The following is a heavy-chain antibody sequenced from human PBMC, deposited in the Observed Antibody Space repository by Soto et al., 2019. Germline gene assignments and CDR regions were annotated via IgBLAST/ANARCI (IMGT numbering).Heavy chain of an antibody. D-gene: IGHD1-26*01. CDR1: GDSVSSGSYF. CDR2: ISYTGDT. J-gene: IGHJ5*02. CDR3: ARIIVGVTVDL. V-gene: IGHV4-61*01. Sequence: PSETLSLTCTVSGDSVSSGSYFWTWIRQPPGKGLEWIAYISYTGDTNYNPSLKSRVTISVDTSTNQFFLTLTSVTAADTALYFCARIIVGVTVDLWGQGSLVTVSS.